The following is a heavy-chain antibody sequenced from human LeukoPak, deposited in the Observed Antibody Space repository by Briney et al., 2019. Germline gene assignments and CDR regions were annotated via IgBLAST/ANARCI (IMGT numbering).Heavy chain of an antibody. CDR2: ISGSGGST. Sequence: GGSLRLSCAASGFTFSSYAMSWVRQAPGKGLEWVSAISGSGGSTYYADFVKGRFTISRDNSKNTLYLQMNSLRAEDTAVYYCAKDPRSGWYAEYFQHWGQGTLVTVSS. D-gene: IGHD6-19*01. V-gene: IGHV3-23*01. CDR1: GFTFSSYA. CDR3: AKDPRSGWYAEYFQH. J-gene: IGHJ1*01.